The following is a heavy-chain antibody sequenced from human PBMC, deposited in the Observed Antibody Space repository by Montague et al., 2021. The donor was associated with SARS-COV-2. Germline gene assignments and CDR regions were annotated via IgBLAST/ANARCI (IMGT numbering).Heavy chain of an antibody. CDR2: MSGSGVRR. Sequence: LRLSCAASGFIFSNYAMTWVRQAPGKGLEWVSTMSGSGVRRDYADSVKGRFTISRDSSKNTLYLQMNSLRVEDTAVYYCAKDTATIRIAVALMDVWGQGTTVFVSS. CDR1: GFIFSNYA. D-gene: IGHD6-19*01. J-gene: IGHJ6*02. CDR3: AKDTATIRIAVALMDV. V-gene: IGHV3-23*01.